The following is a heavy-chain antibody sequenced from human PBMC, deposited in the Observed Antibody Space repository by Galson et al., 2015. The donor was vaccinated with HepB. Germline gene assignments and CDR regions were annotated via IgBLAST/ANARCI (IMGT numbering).Heavy chain of an antibody. CDR3: TRNSGAGWYEPIDL. CDR1: KFILANHW. J-gene: IGHJ5*02. D-gene: IGHD6-19*01. V-gene: IGHV3-7*03. Sequence: SLRLSCAASKFILANHWMTWVRQAPGKRPEWVSNANPDGAETHYVVSVRGRFTISRDNSKNTLYLQMSSLRVEDTAMYYCTRNSGAGWYEPIDLWGRGPLVTVFS. CDR2: ANPDGAET.